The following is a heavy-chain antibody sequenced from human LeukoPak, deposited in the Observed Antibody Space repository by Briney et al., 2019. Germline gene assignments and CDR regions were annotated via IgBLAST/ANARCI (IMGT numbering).Heavy chain of an antibody. D-gene: IGHD3-22*01. J-gene: IGHJ5*02. CDR1: GYSISSGYY. CDR2: ISGSGGST. CDR3: AKDSGYDSSGYPFNWFDP. V-gene: IGHV3-23*01. Sequence: PSETLSLTCAVSGYSISSGYYWGWLRPTPGEGLEWVSSISGSGGSTYYADSVRGRFTISRDNSKHTLYLQMNSLRAEDTAVYYCAKDSGYDSSGYPFNWFDPWGQGTLVTVSS.